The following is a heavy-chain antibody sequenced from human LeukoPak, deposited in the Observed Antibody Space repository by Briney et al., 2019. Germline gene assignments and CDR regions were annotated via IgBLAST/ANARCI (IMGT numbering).Heavy chain of an antibody. V-gene: IGHV4-30-4*01. CDR3: ARGWPHTYYYDSSGFTFFDY. CDR2: IYYSGST. D-gene: IGHD3-22*01. CDR1: GGSISSGDYY. Sequence: SETLSLTCTVSGGSISSGDYYWSWIRQPPGKGLEWIGYIYYSGSTYYSPSLKSRVTISVDTSKNQFSLKLSSVTAADTAVYYCARGWPHTYYYDSSGFTFFDYWGQGTLVTVSS. J-gene: IGHJ4*02.